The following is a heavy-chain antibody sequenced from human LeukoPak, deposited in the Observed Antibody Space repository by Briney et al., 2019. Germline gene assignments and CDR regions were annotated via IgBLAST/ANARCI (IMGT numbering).Heavy chain of an antibody. CDR2: IIPIFGTA. CDR3: ARVSVVDTYYYYYGMDV. D-gene: IGHD5-18*01. V-gene: IGHV1-69*13. CDR1: GGTFSSYA. Sequence: SSVKVSCKASGGTFSSYAISWVRQAPGQGLEWMGGIIPIFGTANYAQKFQGRVTITADESTSTAYMELSSLRSEDTAVYYRARVSVVDTYYYYYGMDVWGQGTTVTVSS. J-gene: IGHJ6*02.